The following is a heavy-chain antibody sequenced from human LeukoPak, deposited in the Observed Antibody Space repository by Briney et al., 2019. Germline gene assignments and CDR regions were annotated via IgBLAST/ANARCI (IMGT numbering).Heavy chain of an antibody. J-gene: IGHJ6*03. V-gene: IGHV1-69*13. CDR3: ARLNNGSGSFYYYYYMDV. CDR2: IIPIFGTA. Sequence: GASVKVSCKASGYTFTSYGISWVRQAPGQGLEWMGGIIPIFGTANYAQKFQGRVTITADESTSTAYMELSSLRSEDTAVYYCARLNNGSGSFYYYYYMDVWGKGTTVTISS. D-gene: IGHD3-10*01. CDR1: GYTFTSYG.